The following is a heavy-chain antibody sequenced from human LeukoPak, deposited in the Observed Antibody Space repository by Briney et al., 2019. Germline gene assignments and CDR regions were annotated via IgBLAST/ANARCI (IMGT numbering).Heavy chain of an antibody. V-gene: IGHV1-8*01. J-gene: IGHJ4*02. CDR2: MNPNSGNT. Sequence: GASVKVSCKASGYTFTSYVINWVRQATGQGLEWMGWMNPNSGNTGYAQKFQGRVTMTRNTSISTAYMELSSLRSEDTAVYYCARDWRRLTYYDFWSGSYTDAIDYWGQGTLVTVSS. CDR3: ARDWRRLTYYDFWSGSYTDAIDY. D-gene: IGHD3-3*01. CDR1: GYTFTSYV.